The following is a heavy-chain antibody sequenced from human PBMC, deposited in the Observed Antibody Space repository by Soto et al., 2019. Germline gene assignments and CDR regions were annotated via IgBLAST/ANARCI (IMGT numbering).Heavy chain of an antibody. J-gene: IGHJ4*02. Sequence: GGSLRLSCAASGFTFSNYWMHWVRQAPGKGLVWVSRIKSDGSSISYADSVKGRFTISRDNARNTLYLQMNSLRAEDTAVYYCARGGFSGSGSYIQGDYWGQGTLVTVSS. CDR1: GFTFSNYW. D-gene: IGHD3-10*01. CDR2: IKSDGSSI. CDR3: ARGGFSGSGSYIQGDY. V-gene: IGHV3-74*01.